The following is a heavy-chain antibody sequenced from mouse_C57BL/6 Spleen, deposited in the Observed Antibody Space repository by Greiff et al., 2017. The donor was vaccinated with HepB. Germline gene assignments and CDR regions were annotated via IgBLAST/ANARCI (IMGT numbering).Heavy chain of an antibody. V-gene: IGHV1-69*01. J-gene: IGHJ1*03. CDR2: IDPSDSYT. CDR3: ARRYYYGSSPWYFDV. CDR1: GYTFTSYW. D-gene: IGHD1-1*01. Sequence: QVHVKQPGAELVMPGASVKLSCKASGYTFTSYWMHWVKQRPGQGLEWIGEIDPSDSYTNYNQKFKGKSTLTVDKSSSTAYMQLSSLTSEDSAVYYCARRYYYGSSPWYFDVWGTGTTVTVSS.